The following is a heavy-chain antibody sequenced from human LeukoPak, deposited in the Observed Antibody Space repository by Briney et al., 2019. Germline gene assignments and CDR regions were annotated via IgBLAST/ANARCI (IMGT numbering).Heavy chain of an antibody. D-gene: IGHD3-3*01. Sequence: SETLSLTCAVSGGSISSGGYSWSWIRQPPGKGLEWIGYIYDSGSTYYNPSLKSRVTISVDRSKNQFSLKLSSVTAADTAVYYCARVWSGGVFDYWGQGTLVTVSS. J-gene: IGHJ4*02. CDR1: GGSISSGGYS. CDR3: ARVWSGGVFDY. V-gene: IGHV4-30-2*01. CDR2: IYDSGST.